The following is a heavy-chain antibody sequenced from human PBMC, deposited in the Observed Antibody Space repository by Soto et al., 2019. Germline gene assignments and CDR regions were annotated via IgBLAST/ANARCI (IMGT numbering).Heavy chain of an antibody. CDR2: IYWDDDK. V-gene: IGHV2-5*02. CDR3: AHRQRFYLYQLLPQTSPSWFDP. D-gene: IGHD2-2*01. CDR1: G. J-gene: IGHJ5*02. Sequence: GVGWIRQPPGKALEWLALIYWDDDKRYRPSLKSRLTITKDTSKNQVVLTMTNMDPVDTATYYCAHRQRFYLYQLLPQTSPSWFDPWGQGTLVTVSS.